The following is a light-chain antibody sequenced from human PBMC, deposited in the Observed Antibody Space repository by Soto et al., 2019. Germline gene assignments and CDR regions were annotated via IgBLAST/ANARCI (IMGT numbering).Light chain of an antibody. CDR1: QSVNNN. CDR2: NAS. V-gene: IGKV3-15*01. J-gene: IGKJ1*01. CDR3: QQYNNWPWT. Sequence: IVMTQSPATLSVSPGERATLSCRASQSVNNNLAWYQQKPGQAPRLLIFNASTRATGIPARFSGSGSGTEFNLTISSLQSEDFAVFYCQQYNNWPWTFGQGTKVEI.